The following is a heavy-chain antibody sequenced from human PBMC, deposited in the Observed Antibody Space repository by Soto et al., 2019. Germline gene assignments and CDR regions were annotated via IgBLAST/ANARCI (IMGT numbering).Heavy chain of an antibody. CDR3: AKDPLGYSYGIFDY. D-gene: IGHD5-18*01. CDR1: GFTLSSYA. CDR2: ISGSGGST. Sequence: SLRLSCAASGFTLSSYAMSWVRQAPGKGLEWVSAISGSGGSTYYADSVKGRFTISRDNSKNTLYLQMNSLRAEDTAVYYCAKDPLGYSYGIFDYWGQGTLVTVSS. J-gene: IGHJ4*02. V-gene: IGHV3-23*01.